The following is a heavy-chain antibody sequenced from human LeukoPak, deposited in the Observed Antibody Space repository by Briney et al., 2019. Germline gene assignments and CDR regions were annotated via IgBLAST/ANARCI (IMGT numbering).Heavy chain of an antibody. CDR3: ARVVWELERTSYYYYYYMDV. CDR2: IYYSGST. D-gene: IGHD1-1*01. CDR1: RGSISNYY. J-gene: IGHJ6*03. Sequence: SETLSLTCTVSRGSISNYYWSWIRQPPGAGLEWIGYIYYSGSTNYNPCLKSRVTISVDTSKNQFSLKLSSVTAADTAVYYCARVVWELERTSYYYYYYMDVWGKGTTVTISS. V-gene: IGHV4-59*01.